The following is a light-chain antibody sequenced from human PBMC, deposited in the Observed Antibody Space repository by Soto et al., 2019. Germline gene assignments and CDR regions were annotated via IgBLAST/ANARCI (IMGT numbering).Light chain of an antibody. Sequence: QSALTQPRSVSGSPGQSVTIACTGTSSDVGGYHYVSWYQHHPGKAPKLMIFNVNERPSGVPARFSGSKSGNTASLTISGLQAEDEADYYCCSYAGIYTLVFGGGTKLTGL. CDR1: SSDVGGYHY. V-gene: IGLV2-11*01. CDR2: NVN. CDR3: CSYAGIYTLV. J-gene: IGLJ2*01.